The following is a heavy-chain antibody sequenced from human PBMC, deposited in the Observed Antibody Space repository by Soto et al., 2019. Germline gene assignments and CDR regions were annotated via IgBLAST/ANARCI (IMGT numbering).Heavy chain of an antibody. D-gene: IGHD2-15*01. Sequence: QVQPQEAGPGLVKPSETLSLTCTVSGGSVTNYFWSWIRQPPGKGLEWIAYVHYSGSTNYNPSLRGRVTFSVDTSKNMLSLELTSVTAADPAVYYCARHPGDAHGGGFDIWGQGTVVTVSS. CDR3: ARHPGDAHGGGFDI. J-gene: IGHJ3*02. CDR2: VHYSGST. CDR1: GGSVTNYF. V-gene: IGHV4-59*08.